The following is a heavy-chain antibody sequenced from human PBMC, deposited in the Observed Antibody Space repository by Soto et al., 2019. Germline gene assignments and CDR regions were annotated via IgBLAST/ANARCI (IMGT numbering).Heavy chain of an antibody. CDR1: GGSISSSSYY. CDR3: ARNYYDSSGYYWGPYY. Sequence: SETLSLTCTVSGGSISSSSYYWGWIRQPPGKGLEWIGSIYYSGSTYYNPSLKSRVTISVDTSRNQFSLKLSSVTAADTAVYYCARNYYDSSGYYWGPYYWGQGTLVTVSS. V-gene: IGHV4-39*01. CDR2: IYYSGST. J-gene: IGHJ4*02. D-gene: IGHD3-22*01.